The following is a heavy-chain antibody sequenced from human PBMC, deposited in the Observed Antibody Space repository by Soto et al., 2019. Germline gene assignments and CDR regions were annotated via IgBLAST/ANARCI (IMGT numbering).Heavy chain of an antibody. CDR1: GGSISSGGYS. CDR2: IYHSGST. J-gene: IGHJ4*02. D-gene: IGHD3-9*01. CDR3: ASLYYDILTGYRGGFDY. Sequence: SETLSLTCAVSGGSISSGGYSWSWIRQPPGKGLEWSGYIYHSGSTYYNPSLKSRVTISVDTSKNQFSLKLSSVTAADTAVYYCASLYYDILTGYRGGFDYWGQGTLVTVSS. V-gene: IGHV4-30-2*01.